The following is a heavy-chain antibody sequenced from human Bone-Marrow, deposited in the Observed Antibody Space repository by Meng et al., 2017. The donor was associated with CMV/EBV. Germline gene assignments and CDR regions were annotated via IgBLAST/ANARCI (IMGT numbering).Heavy chain of an antibody. CDR2: ISGSSSYI. J-gene: IGHJ6*02. Sequence: GGSLRLSCAASGFTFSSYSMNWVRQAPGKGLEWVSSISGSSSYIYYADSVKGRFTISRDIAKNSLYLQMNSLGAEDTAVYYCARARYYYYGMDVWGQGTTVTASS. CDR3: ARARYYYYGMDV. V-gene: IGHV3-21*01. CDR1: GFTFSSYS.